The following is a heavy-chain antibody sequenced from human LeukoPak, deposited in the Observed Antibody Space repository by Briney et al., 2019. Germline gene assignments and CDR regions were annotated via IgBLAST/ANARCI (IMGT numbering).Heavy chain of an antibody. Sequence: SETLSLTCTVSGGSISSYSWSWIRQPPGKGLEWIGYIYYSGSTNYNPSLKSRVTISVDTSKNQFSLKLSSVTAADTAVYYWARLPAGYWGRGTLVTVSS. J-gene: IGHJ4*02. CDR3: ARLPAGY. V-gene: IGHV4-59*08. CDR2: IYYSGST. CDR1: GGSISSYS.